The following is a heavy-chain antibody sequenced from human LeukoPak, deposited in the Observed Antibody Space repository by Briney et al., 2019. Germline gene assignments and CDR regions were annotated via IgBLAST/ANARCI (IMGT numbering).Heavy chain of an antibody. CDR2: INHSGST. V-gene: IGHV4-34*01. J-gene: IGHJ3*02. Sequence: SETLSLTCAVYGGSFSGYYWSWIRQPPGKGLEWTGEINHSGSTNYNPSLKSRVTISVDTSKNQFSLKLSSVTAADTAVYYCARAAGGNYAFDIWGQGTMVTVSS. CDR3: ARAAGGNYAFDI. CDR1: GGSFSGYY. D-gene: IGHD4-23*01.